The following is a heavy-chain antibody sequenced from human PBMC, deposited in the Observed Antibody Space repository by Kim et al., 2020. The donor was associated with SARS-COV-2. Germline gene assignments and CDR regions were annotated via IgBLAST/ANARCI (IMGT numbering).Heavy chain of an antibody. CDR3: AREGVSTGYLWLYYYGMDV. CDR2: ISYDGSNK. D-gene: IGHD3-9*01. V-gene: IGHV3-30*04. CDR1: GFTFSSYA. Sequence: GGSPRLSCAASGFTFSSYAMHWVRQAPGKGLEWVAVISYDGSNKYYADSVKGRFTISRDNSKNTLYLQMNSLRAEDTAVYYCAREGVSTGYLWLYYYGMDVWGQGTTVTVSS. J-gene: IGHJ6*02.